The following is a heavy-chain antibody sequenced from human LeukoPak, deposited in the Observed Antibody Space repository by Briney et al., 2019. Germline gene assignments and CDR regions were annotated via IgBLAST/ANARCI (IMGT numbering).Heavy chain of an antibody. Sequence: PGGSLRLSCAASGSTFSSYGMHWVRQAPGKGLEGVAVISYDGSNKYYADSVKGRFTISRDNSKNTLYLQMNSLRAEDTALYHCATWPYGSGSYGDFDYWGQGILVTVSS. CDR3: ATWPYGSGSYGDFDY. CDR1: GSTFSSYG. J-gene: IGHJ4*02. D-gene: IGHD3-10*01. CDR2: ISYDGSNK. V-gene: IGHV3-30*03.